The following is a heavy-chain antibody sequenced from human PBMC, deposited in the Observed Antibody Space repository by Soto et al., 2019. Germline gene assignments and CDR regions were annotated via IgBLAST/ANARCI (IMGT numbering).Heavy chain of an antibody. CDR1: GGSFSGYS. Sequence: PSETLSLTCAVYGGSFSGYSWSWIRQPPGKGLEWIGEINHSGSTNYNPSLKSGVTISVDTSKNQFSLKLSSVTAADTAVYYCASPYYYGSGSYLRWGQGTLVTVSS. D-gene: IGHD3-10*01. V-gene: IGHV4-34*01. J-gene: IGHJ4*02. CDR2: INHSGST. CDR3: ASPYYYGSGSYLR.